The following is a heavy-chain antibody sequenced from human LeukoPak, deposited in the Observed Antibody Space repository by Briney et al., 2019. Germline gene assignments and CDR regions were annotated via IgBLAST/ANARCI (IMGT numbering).Heavy chain of an antibody. CDR2: IYTSGST. V-gene: IGHV4-4*07. J-gene: IGHJ6*03. CDR1: GGSICSYY. D-gene: IGHD2-21*01. Sequence: SETLSLTCTVSGGSICSYYWSWIRQPAGKGLEWIGRIYTSGSTNYNPSLKSRVTMSVDTSKNQFSLKLSSVTAADTAVYYCARDRPLAYCGGDCVHYYYYYYMDVWGKGTTVTVSS. CDR3: ARDRPLAYCGGDCVHYYYYYYMDV.